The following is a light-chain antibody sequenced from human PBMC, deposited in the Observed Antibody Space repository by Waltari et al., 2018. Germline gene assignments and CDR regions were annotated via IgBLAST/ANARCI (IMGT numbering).Light chain of an antibody. CDR1: SSNIGAGYD. V-gene: IGLV1-40*01. CDR2: GNN. Sequence: QSVLTQPPSVSGAPGQRVTISCTGSSSNIGAGYDVHWYQQFPGTAPKLLIYGNNDRPSGVPARFSGSKSDTSASRAISGLQADDEAEYHCQSYDNGLRGRVFGGWTKVTVL. J-gene: IGLJ3*02. CDR3: QSYDNGLRGRV.